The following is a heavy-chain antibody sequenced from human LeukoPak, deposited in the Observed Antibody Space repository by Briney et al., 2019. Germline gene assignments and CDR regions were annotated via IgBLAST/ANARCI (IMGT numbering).Heavy chain of an antibody. CDR2: INPHSGDT. J-gene: IGHJ4*02. V-gene: IGHV1-2*02. Sequence: GASVKVSCKVSGYIFTGYVLHWVRRAPGQGLEWMGGINPHSGDTNYAQKFQGRVTMTRDTSISTASMELTRLRSDDTAVCYCARLSDFSDSSGYPYYLDFWGQGTLVTVSS. CDR3: ARLSDFSDSSGYPYYLDF. CDR1: GYIFTGYV. D-gene: IGHD3-22*01.